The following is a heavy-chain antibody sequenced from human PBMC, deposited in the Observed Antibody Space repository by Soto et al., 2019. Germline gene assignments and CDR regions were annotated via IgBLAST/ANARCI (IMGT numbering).Heavy chain of an antibody. J-gene: IGHJ4*02. V-gene: IGHV4-34*01. CDR1: GGSFTHYY. CDR3: ARTIYGDPATPTKPAFDY. Sequence: QVQLQQWGAGLLKPSETLSLTCGVHGGSFTHYYWSWIRQPPGKGLEWIGEINHGRSANYNPSLKSRVTSSVDTSKKQVSLNMRSVTAADTAVYYCARTIYGDPATPTKPAFDYWGQGSLVTVAS. CDR2: INHGRSA. D-gene: IGHD4-17*01.